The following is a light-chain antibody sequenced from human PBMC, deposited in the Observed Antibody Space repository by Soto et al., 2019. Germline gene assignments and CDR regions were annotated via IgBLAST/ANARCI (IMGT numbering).Light chain of an antibody. CDR2: SND. CDR1: TSNIGDNT. CDR3: ASWDDSLNGPV. J-gene: IGLJ2*01. Sequence: QSVLIQPPSASGTPGQRVTISCSGSTSNIGDNTVNWYQQLPGAAPKVLIHSNDQRPSGVPDRFSCSKSGTSASLAISGLQSEDEADYHCASWDDSLNGPVFGGGTKLTVL. V-gene: IGLV1-44*01.